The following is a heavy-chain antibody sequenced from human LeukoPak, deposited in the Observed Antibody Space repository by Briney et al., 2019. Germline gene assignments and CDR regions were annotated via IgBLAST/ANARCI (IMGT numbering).Heavy chain of an antibody. V-gene: IGHV1-46*01. CDR3: ARVSQSHYLGTVTFDY. CDR2: INASGGTT. J-gene: IGHJ4*02. CDR1: GYSFTNYF. D-gene: IGHD7-27*01. Sequence: ASLRISCKASGYSFTNYFLHWVRQAPGQGLDWVGVINASGGTTNYAQKFQGRVTMTRDTSTSTVYMEVTSLTSEDTAVYYCARVSQSHYLGTVTFDYWGQGTLGTVSS.